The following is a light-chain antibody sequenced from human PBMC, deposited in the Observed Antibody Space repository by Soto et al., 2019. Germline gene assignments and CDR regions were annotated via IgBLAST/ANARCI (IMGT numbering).Light chain of an antibody. CDR3: LKYNNWPNT. CDR2: GKS. J-gene: IGKJ2*01. CDR1: QNVGIN. V-gene: IGKV3-15*01. Sequence: EIVVTQSPATLSVSPGDRATLSCRASQNVGINLAWYQQKPGQAPRLLIYGKSTRATGIPARFSGIGSGTEFTLAISSLQSEDFALYYYLKYNNWPNTFGQGTKLEIK.